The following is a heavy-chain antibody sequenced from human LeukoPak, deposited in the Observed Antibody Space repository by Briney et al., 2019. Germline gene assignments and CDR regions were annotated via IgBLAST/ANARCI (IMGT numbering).Heavy chain of an antibody. J-gene: IGHJ3*02. Sequence: PSQTLSLTCTVSGDSINSNNYYWSWIRQPAGKGLEWIGRIYSSGRTNYNPSLKSRVTISLDTSRNQFSLKLSSVTAADTAVYYCARGDFGVRAFDIWGQGTMVTVSS. CDR3: ARGDFGVRAFDI. V-gene: IGHV4-61*02. CDR2: IYSSGRT. CDR1: GDSINSNNYY. D-gene: IGHD3-3*01.